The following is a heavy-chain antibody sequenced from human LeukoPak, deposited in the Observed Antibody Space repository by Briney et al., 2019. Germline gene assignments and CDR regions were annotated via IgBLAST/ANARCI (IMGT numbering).Heavy chain of an antibody. Sequence: PSETLSLTCTVSGGSISSYYWSWIRQPPGKGLEWIGYIYYSGSTNYNPSLKSRVTISVDTSKNQFSLKLSSVTAAATAVYYCAGDRDSSGSGWFDPWGQGTLVTVSS. D-gene: IGHD6-19*01. V-gene: IGHV4-59*01. CDR1: GGSISSYY. CDR2: IYYSGST. CDR3: AGDRDSSGSGWFDP. J-gene: IGHJ5*02.